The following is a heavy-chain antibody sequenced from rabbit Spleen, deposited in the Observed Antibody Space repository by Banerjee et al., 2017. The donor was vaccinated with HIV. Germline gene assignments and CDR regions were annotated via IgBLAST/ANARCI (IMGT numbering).Heavy chain of an antibody. D-gene: IGHD1-1*01. CDR1: GFDFSFDA. Sequence: QEQLVESGGGLVQPEGSLTLTCTASGFDFSFDAMCWVRQAPGKGPEWIACIYTGDGSTYYASWAKGRFTISKTSSTTVTLEMTSLTVADTATYFCARGGSDYYLTHLYLWGPGTLVTVS. V-gene: IGHV1S47*01. CDR3: ARGGSDYYLTHLYL. J-gene: IGHJ6*01. CDR2: IYTGDGST.